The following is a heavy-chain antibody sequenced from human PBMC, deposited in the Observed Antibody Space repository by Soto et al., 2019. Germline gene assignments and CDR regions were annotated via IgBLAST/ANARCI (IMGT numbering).Heavy chain of an antibody. CDR3: AKDLSWGQCDY. CDR2: IRSDGTAT. J-gene: IGHJ4*02. Sequence: EMQLVESGGGLVQPGGSLRLSCVASGFTFSNYWMHWVRLDPGMGLVWVSSIRSDGTATQYADSVNGRFTVSRDNTKNTLYLQMTSLRAEDTAVYYCAKDLSWGQCDYWGQGTLVTVSS. V-gene: IGHV3-74*01. D-gene: IGHD3-16*01. CDR1: GFTFSNYW.